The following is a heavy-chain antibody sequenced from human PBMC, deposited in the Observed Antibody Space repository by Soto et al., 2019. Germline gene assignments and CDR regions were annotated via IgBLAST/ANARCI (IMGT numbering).Heavy chain of an antibody. V-gene: IGHV6-1*01. Sequence: PSQTLSLTCAISGDSVSSNSAAWNWIRQSPSRGLEWLGRTYYRSKWYNDYAVSVKSRITINPDTSKNQFSLQLNSVTPEDTAVYYCARRRGEWLRFGWYPYYCYGMDVWGQGATVTVSS. CDR2: TYYRSKWYN. J-gene: IGHJ6*02. D-gene: IGHD5-12*01. CDR3: ARRRGEWLRFGWYPYYCYGMDV. CDR1: GDSVSSNSAA.